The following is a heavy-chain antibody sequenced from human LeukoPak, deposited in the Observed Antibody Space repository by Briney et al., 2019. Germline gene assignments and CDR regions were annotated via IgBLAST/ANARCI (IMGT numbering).Heavy chain of an antibody. D-gene: IGHD2-2*01. J-gene: IGHJ6*02. Sequence: TGWSLRLSCAAAGFTFSTYAMTWVRQAPGKGLEWVSSNGGGGVSTDYADSVKGRFTISRDNSKNTLHLQMNSLRAEDTAVYYCARDQCSTTSCPNPYGMDVWGQGTTVTVSS. CDR1: GFTFSTYA. V-gene: IGHV3-23*01. CDR3: ARDQCSTTSCPNPYGMDV. CDR2: NGGGGVST.